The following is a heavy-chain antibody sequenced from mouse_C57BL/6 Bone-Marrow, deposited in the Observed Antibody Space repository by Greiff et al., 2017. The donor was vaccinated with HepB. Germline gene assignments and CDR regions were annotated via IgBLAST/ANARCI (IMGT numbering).Heavy chain of an antibody. D-gene: IGHD1-1*01. J-gene: IGHJ2*01. CDR2: IYPGSGST. CDR1: GYTFTSYW. Sequence: VQLKQPGAELVKPGASVKMSCKASGYTFTSYWITWVKQRPGQGLEWIGDIYPGSGSTNYNEKFKSKATLTVDTSSSTAYMQLSSLTSEDSAVYYCARVKFSYYGSSYFDYWGQGTTLTVSS. V-gene: IGHV1-55*01. CDR3: ARVKFSYYGSSYFDY.